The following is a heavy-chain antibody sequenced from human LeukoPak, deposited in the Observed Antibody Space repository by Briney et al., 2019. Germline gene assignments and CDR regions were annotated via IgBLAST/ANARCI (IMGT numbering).Heavy chain of an antibody. CDR1: GFTFSDYY. V-gene: IGHV3-11*06. J-gene: IGHJ6*04. Sequence: GGSLRLSCAASGFTFSDYYMSWIRQAPGKGLEWVSYISGSSSYTNYADSVKGRFTISRDNAKNSLYLQMNSLRAEDTAVYYCARSYDILTGYLFGYYYYGMDVWGKGTTVTVSS. CDR2: ISGSSSYT. D-gene: IGHD3-9*01. CDR3: ARSYDILTGYLFGYYYYGMDV.